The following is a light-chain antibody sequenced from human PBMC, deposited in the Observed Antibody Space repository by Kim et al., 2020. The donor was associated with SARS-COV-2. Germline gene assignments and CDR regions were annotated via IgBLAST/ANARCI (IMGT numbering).Light chain of an antibody. V-gene: IGLV1-47*01. J-gene: IGLJ2*01. CDR2: RNN. CDR3: AAWDDSLSGRGVV. CDR1: SSNIGSNY. Sequence: ATISCSGGSSNIGSNYVYWYQQLPGTAPKPLIYRNNQRPSGVPDRFSGSKSGTSASLAISGLRSEDEADYYCAAWDDSLSGRGVVFGGGTQLTVL.